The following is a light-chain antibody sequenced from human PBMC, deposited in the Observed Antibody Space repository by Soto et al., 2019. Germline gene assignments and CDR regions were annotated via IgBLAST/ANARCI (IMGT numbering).Light chain of an antibody. CDR3: CSYAGSNTVL. V-gene: IGLV1-40*01. Sequence: QSVLTQPPSVSGAPGQRVTISCTGNSSNLGAGYDVHWYQQLPGSAPQLMIYEGTQRPSGVSDRFSASKSGNTASLTISGLQPEDEADYYCCSYAGSNTVLFGGGTKVTVL. CDR1: SSNLGAGYD. CDR2: EGT. J-gene: IGLJ2*01.